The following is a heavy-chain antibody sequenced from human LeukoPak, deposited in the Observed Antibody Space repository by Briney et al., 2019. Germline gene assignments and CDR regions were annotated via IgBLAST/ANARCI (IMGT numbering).Heavy chain of an antibody. J-gene: IGHJ4*02. CDR1: GFTFSSYS. D-gene: IGHD6-13*01. V-gene: IGHV3-7*03. CDR2: IKEDGSEK. CDR3: ARDSGWWRFDF. Sequence: GGSLRLSCAASGFTFSSYSMNWVRQAPGQGLEWVASIKEDGSEKHYVDSVKGRFTISRDNGKNSLYLQMNSLRAEDTAVYYCARDSGWWRFDFWGQGTLVTVSS.